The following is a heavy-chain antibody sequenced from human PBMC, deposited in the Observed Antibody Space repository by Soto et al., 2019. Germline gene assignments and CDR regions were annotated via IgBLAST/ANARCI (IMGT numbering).Heavy chain of an antibody. CDR2: IWYDGSNK. Sequence: GGSLRLSCAASGFTFSSYGMHWVRQAPGKGLEWVAVIWYDGSNKYYADSVKGRFTISRDNSKNTLYLQMNSLRAEDTAVYYCARGTMVRGVLYDYYYYYVDVWGKGTTVTVSS. CDR1: GFTFSSYG. D-gene: IGHD3-10*01. V-gene: IGHV3-33*01. J-gene: IGHJ6*03. CDR3: ARGTMVRGVLYDYYYYYVDV.